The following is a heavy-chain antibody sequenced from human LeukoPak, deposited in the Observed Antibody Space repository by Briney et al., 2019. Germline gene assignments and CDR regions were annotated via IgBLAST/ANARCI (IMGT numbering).Heavy chain of an antibody. CDR2: INHRRST. CDR3: ARGRSHYNYGMDV. J-gene: IGHJ6*01. Sequence: TSETLSLTCAVYGGSFSGFYWMWIRPPPGKEREGIGEINHRRSTNYNPSLKSRVTISVDTSKNRFSLNLSSVTAADAAVYYCARGRSHYNYGMDVWGQKTTVSVSS. V-gene: IGHV4-34*01. CDR1: GGSFSGFY.